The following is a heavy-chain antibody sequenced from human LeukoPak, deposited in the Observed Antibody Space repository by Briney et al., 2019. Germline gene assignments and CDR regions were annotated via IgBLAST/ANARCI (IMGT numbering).Heavy chain of an antibody. CDR2: FYYSGTA. J-gene: IGHJ4*02. CDR1: GGSISSYY. CDR3: ARQFGGGIGPFES. D-gene: IGHD3-16*02. Sequence: SETLSLTCTVSGGSISSYYWSWIRQPPGKGLEWIGYFYYSGTANYNPSLKSRVTMSIDTSKNHFSLNLRSVTAADTGVYYCARQFGGGIGPFESWGQGTLVTVSS. V-gene: IGHV4-59*01.